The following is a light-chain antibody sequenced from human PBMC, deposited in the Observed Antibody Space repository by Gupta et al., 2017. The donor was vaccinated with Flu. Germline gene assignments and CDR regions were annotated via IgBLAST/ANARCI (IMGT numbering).Light chain of an antibody. J-gene: IGKJ1*01. V-gene: IGKV3-20*01. CDR3: QQYGNSPQT. CDR1: QSFSSNY. CDR2: GAS. Sequence: GTLSLSPGERATLSCRASQSFSSNYLAWYQQKPGQAPRLLIYGASNRASDIPDRFSGSGSGTDFTLTISRLEPDDSAVYCCQQYGNSPQTFGQGTKVEIK.